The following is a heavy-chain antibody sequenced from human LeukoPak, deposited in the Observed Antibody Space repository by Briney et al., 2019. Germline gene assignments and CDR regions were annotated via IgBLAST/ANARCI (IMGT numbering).Heavy chain of an antibody. CDR3: ARVQTYYGSGSYYPY. CDR1: GFTVNNNH. J-gene: IGHJ4*02. V-gene: IGHV3-53*01. CDR2: IYSGGST. D-gene: IGHD3-10*01. Sequence: PGGSLRLSCAASGFTVNNNHMSWVRQAPGKGLEWLSFIYSGGSTSYADSVKGRFTISRDNSKNTLYLQMNSLRAEDTAVYYCARVQTYYGSGSYYPYWGRGTLVTVSS.